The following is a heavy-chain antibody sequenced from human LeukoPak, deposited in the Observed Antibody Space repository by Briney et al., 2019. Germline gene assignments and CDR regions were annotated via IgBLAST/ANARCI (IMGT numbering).Heavy chain of an antibody. CDR2: IYSGGST. D-gene: IGHD5-24*01. Sequence: PGGSLRLSCAASGFTVSSNYMSWVRQAPGKGLEWVSVIYSGGSTYYADSVKGRFTISRDNSMNTLYLQMNSLRAEDTAVYYCARIVLQFAHDAFDIWGQGTMVTVSS. V-gene: IGHV3-66*01. CDR1: GFTVSSNY. J-gene: IGHJ3*02. CDR3: ARIVLQFAHDAFDI.